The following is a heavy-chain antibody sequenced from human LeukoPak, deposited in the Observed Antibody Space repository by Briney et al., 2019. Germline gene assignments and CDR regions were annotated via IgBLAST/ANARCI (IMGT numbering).Heavy chain of an antibody. J-gene: IGHJ5*02. D-gene: IGHD4-17*01. CDR3: ARARDYGDYVNWFDP. CDR1: GFTVSSNY. CDR2: IYSGGST. Sequence: GGSLRLSCTASGFTVSSNYMSWVRQAPGKGLEWVSLIYSGGSTYYADSVKGRFTISRDNAKNTLYLQMSSLRAEDTAVYYCARARDYGDYVNWFDPWGQGTLVTVSS. V-gene: IGHV3-66*01.